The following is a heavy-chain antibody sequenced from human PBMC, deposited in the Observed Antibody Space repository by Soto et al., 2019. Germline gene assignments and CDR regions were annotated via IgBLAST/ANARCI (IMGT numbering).Heavy chain of an antibody. CDR1: GFTFSSYW. Sequence: GGSLRLSCAASGFTFSSYWMSWVRQAPGKGLEWVANIKQDGSEKYYVDSVKGRFTISRDNAKNSLYLQMNSLRAEDTAVYYCAREGVYSYGLPHGMDVWGQGTTVTVSS. CDR3: AREGVYSYGLPHGMDV. J-gene: IGHJ6*02. CDR2: IKQDGSEK. V-gene: IGHV3-7*01. D-gene: IGHD5-18*01.